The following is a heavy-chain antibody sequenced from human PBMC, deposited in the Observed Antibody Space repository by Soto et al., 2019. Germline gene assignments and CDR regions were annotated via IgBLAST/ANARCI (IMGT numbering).Heavy chain of an antibody. J-gene: IGHJ4*02. CDR1: GFTFSSDA. CDR2: VSSDGSHA. Sequence: QVQLVDSGGGVVQPGSSLRLSCAASGFTFSSDALHWVRQAPGKGLEWVAVVSSDGSHAYYPDYVKGRFTISRDNSQSTVYLQMNSLRPEDTATYFCARDSAYSTASTHFDNWGQGTLVTVSS. V-gene: IGHV3-30*04. D-gene: IGHD2-2*01. CDR3: ARDSAYSTASTHFDN.